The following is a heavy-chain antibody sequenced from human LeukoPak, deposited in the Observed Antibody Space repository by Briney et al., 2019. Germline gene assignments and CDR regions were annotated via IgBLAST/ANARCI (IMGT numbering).Heavy chain of an antibody. V-gene: IGHV3-23*01. CDR3: ALNGREVPSGAFDI. J-gene: IGHJ3*02. CDR2: ISGSSGST. Sequence: PGGSLRLSCAASGFTFSNYAMSWVRQAPGKGLEWVSAISGSSGSTYYADSVKGRFTISRDNSKNTLYLQMNSLRAEDTAVYYCALNGREVPSGAFDIWGQGTMVTVSS. CDR1: GFTFSNYA. D-gene: IGHD3-16*02.